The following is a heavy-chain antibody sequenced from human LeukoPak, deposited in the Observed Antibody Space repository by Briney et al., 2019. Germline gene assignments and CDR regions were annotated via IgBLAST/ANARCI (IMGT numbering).Heavy chain of an antibody. CDR2: ISSSSRTI. D-gene: IGHD4-17*01. Sequence: TGGSLRLSCAASGFTFSSYSMNWVRQAPGKGLEWVSYISSSSRTIHYADSVKGRFTISRDNAKNSLYLQMNSLRAEDTAVYYCARDLGLRGNCIDYWGQGALVTVSS. CDR1: GFTFSSYS. V-gene: IGHV3-48*04. J-gene: IGHJ4*02. CDR3: ARDLGLRGNCIDY.